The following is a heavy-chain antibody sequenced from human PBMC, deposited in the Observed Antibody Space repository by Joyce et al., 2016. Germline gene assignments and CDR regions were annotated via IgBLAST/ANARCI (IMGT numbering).Heavy chain of an antibody. Sequence: EVRLVESGGGLVKTGGSLRLSCAASGIIFSNKEMNWVRQSPGKGLEWVSSINSDDSRIHYADSVRGRFTISRDNARNSLYLEMNSLRVEDTAIYYCTTPSCANWGQGSLVTVSS. D-gene: IGHD2-2*01. CDR3: TTPSCAN. CDR2: INSDDSRI. CDR1: GIIFSNKE. V-gene: IGHV3-48*03. J-gene: IGHJ4*02.